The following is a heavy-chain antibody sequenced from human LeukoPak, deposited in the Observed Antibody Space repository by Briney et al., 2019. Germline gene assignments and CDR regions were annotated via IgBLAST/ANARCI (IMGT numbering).Heavy chain of an antibody. CDR3: ARGPEGESEGHSNQGY. D-gene: IGHD5-12*01. CDR1: GFTFSSYS. V-gene: IGHV3-21*01. J-gene: IGHJ4*02. CDR2: ISSSSSYI. Sequence: TGGSLRLSCAASGFTFSSYSMNWVRQAPGEGLGWVSSISSSSSYIYYADSVKGRFTISRDNAKNSLYLQMGNLRAEDTAVYYCARGPEGESEGHSNQGYGGQGTLGTVSA.